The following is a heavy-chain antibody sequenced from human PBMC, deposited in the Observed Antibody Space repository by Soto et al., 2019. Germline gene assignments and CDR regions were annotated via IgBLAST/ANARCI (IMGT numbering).Heavy chain of an antibody. CDR2: IYHSGST. Sequence: SETLALTSPVSGGSISSTNWWSLVRRAPGKGLEWIGEIYHSGSTNYNPSLKSRVTISVDKSKNQFSLKLSSVTAADTAVYYCARVAGEWDVHVDYWGQGILVTVSA. D-gene: IGHD1-26*01. J-gene: IGHJ4*02. V-gene: IGHV4-4*02. CDR1: GGSISSTNW. CDR3: ARVAGEWDVHVDY.